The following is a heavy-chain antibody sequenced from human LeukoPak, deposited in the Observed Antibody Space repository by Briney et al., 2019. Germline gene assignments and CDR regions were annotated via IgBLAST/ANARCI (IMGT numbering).Heavy chain of an antibody. D-gene: IGHD4-17*01. CDR3: AKHLSYGDYVFDY. Sequence: ASVKVSCKASGYTFTSYDINWVRQATGQGLEWMGWMNPNSGNTGYAQKFQGRVTMTRNTSISTVYMELSSLRSEDTAMYYCAKHLSYGDYVFDYWGQGTLVTVSS. J-gene: IGHJ4*02. CDR1: GYTFTSYD. V-gene: IGHV1-8*01. CDR2: MNPNSGNT.